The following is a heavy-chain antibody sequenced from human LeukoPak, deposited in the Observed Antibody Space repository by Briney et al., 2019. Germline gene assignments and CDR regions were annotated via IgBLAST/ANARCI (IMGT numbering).Heavy chain of an antibody. Sequence: GGSLRLSCAASGFTFSSYGMHWVRQAPGKGLEWVAVISYDGSNKYYADSVKGRFTISRDNSKNTLYLQMNSLRAEDTAVYYCARESGYDIDFDYWGQGTLVTVSS. CDR1: GFTFSSYG. D-gene: IGHD5-12*01. V-gene: IGHV3-30*03. CDR3: ARESGYDIDFDY. CDR2: ISYDGSNK. J-gene: IGHJ4*02.